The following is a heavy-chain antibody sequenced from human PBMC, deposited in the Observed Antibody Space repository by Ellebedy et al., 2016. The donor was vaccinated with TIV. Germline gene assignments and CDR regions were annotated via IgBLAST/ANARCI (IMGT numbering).Heavy chain of an antibody. J-gene: IGHJ4*02. Sequence: SETLSLXCAVSGGSISSGGYSWSWIRQPPGKGLEWIGYIYYSGSTYYNPSLKSRVTISVDTSKNQFSLKLSSVTAADTAVYYCARFRGEMATIFTGVDYWGQGTLVTVSS. CDR2: IYYSGST. CDR1: GGSISSGGYS. D-gene: IGHD5-24*01. CDR3: ARFRGEMATIFTGVDY. V-gene: IGHV4-31*11.